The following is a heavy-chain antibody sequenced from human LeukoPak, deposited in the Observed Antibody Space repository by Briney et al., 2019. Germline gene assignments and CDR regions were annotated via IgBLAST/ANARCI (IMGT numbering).Heavy chain of an antibody. J-gene: IGHJ6*04. CDR2: IKEDGSEK. Sequence: GGSLRLPCAASGFIFSSYWMSWVRQAPGKGLEWVANIKEDGSEKYYVDSVKGRFTISRDNAKNSLYLQTNSLRAEDTAVYYCARRALRYCSSTSCPAQYYGVDVWGKGTTVTVSS. V-gene: IGHV3-7*03. CDR3: ARRALRYCSSTSCPAQYYGVDV. CDR1: GFIFSSYW. D-gene: IGHD2-2*01.